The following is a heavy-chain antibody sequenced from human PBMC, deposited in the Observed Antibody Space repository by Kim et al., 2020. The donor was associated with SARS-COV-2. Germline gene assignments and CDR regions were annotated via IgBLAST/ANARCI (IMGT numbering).Heavy chain of an antibody. CDR3: ARDHPAYGKTWYYYGMDV. CDR2: VFHSGST. J-gene: IGHJ6*02. D-gene: IGHD3-16*01. Sequence: SETLSLTCTVSGCSIRGYYWTWIRQPPGKGLEWIGYVFHSGSTTYNPPLKSRVLISLDTSKNQFSLSLSSVTAADTAVYYCARDHPAYGKTWYYYGMDVWGQGTLVTVSS. CDR1: GCSIRGYY. V-gene: IGHV4-59*01.